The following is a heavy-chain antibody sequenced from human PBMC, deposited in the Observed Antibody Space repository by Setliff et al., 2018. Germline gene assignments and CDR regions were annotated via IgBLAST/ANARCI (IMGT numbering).Heavy chain of an antibody. V-gene: IGHV4-59*01. Sequence: SETLSLTCSVSGDSMSFSHWSWIRQPPGKGLEWIGYIYYSGSTDSHPSLKSRVSISIDTSKNQFSLNVRSVTAADTAIYYCAKGRGEMDSWGQGILVTVSS. CDR1: GDSMSFSH. D-gene: IGHD3-10*01. J-gene: IGHJ4*02. CDR3: AKGRGEMDS. CDR2: IYYSGST.